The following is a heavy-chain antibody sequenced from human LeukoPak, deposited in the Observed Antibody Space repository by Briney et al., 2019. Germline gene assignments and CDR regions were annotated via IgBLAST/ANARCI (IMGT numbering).Heavy chain of an antibody. CDR3: ARGGGTDSSSWYYNWFDP. CDR2: INPNSGGT. Sequence: ASVKVSCKASGYTFTSYAMHWVRQAPGQRLEWMGWINPNSGGTNYAQKFQGWVTMTRDTSISTAYMELSRLRSDDTAVYYCARGGGTDSSSWYYNWFDPWGQGTLVTVSS. J-gene: IGHJ5*02. V-gene: IGHV1-2*04. CDR1: GYTFTSYA. D-gene: IGHD6-13*01.